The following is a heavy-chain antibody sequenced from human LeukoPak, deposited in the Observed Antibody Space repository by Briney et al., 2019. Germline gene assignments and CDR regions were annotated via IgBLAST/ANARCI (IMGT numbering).Heavy chain of an antibody. J-gene: IGHJ5*02. V-gene: IGHV4-59*01. Sequence: SETLSLTCAVYGGSFSGYYWGWIRQPPGKGLEWIGYIYYSGSTNYNPSLKSRVTISVDTSKNQFSLKLSSVTAADTAVYYCARVGGKGYCSSTSCTKNWFDPWGQGTLVTVSS. CDR3: ARVGGKGYCSSTSCTKNWFDP. D-gene: IGHD2-2*01. CDR2: IYYSGST. CDR1: GGSFSGYY.